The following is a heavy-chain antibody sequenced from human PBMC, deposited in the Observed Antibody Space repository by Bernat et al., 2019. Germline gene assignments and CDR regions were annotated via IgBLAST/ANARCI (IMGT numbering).Heavy chain of an antibody. CDR3: ARRGYSDYDLFDY. Sequence: QVQLQESGPGLVKPSQTLSLTCTVSGGSISSGDYYWDWIRQPPGKGLEWIGSIDFGGSTYYNTSLKSRVTISVDTSKNQFSLKLSSVTAADTAVYYCARRGYSDYDLFDYWGQGTLVTVSS. D-gene: IGHD5-12*01. V-gene: IGHV4-39*01. CDR1: GGSISSGDYY. J-gene: IGHJ4*02. CDR2: IDFGGST.